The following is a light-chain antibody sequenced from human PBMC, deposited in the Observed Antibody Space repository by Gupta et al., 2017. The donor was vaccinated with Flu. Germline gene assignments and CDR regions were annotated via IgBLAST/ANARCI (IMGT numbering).Light chain of an antibody. CDR1: SLRRYY. Sequence: SSELTQDPAVSVALGQTVRITCQGDSLRRYYATWYQQKPGQAPLLVIYGKNSRPSGIPDRFSGSTSGNTASLTITGAQAEDEADYYCNSRDNGGNPVIFGGGTKLTVL. J-gene: IGLJ2*01. V-gene: IGLV3-19*01. CDR2: GKN. CDR3: NSRDNGGNPVI.